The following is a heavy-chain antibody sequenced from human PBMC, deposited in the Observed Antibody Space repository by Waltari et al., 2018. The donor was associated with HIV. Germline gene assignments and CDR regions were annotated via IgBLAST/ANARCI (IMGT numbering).Heavy chain of an antibody. Sequence: EVQLVESGGGLVQPGGSLKLPCAASGSTFSGSAMHWVRQASGKGLEWVGRIRSKANSYATAYAASVKGRFTISRDDSKNTAYLQMNSLKTEDTAVYYCTRLVDTDAFDIWGQGTMVTVSS. D-gene: IGHD5-18*01. V-gene: IGHV3-73*02. CDR2: IRSKANSYAT. CDR3: TRLVDTDAFDI. J-gene: IGHJ3*02. CDR1: GSTFSGSA.